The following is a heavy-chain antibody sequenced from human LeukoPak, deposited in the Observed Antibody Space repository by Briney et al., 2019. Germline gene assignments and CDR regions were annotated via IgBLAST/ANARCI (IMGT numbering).Heavy chain of an antibody. Sequence: GGSLRLSCAASGFTFSSYWMSWVRQAPGKGLEWVANIKQDGSEKYYVDSVKGRFTISRDNAKNSLYLQMNSLRAEDTAVYYCARGTGYNFWSGYYTAHNWFDPWGQGTLVTVSS. CDR3: ARGTGYNFWSGYYTAHNWFDP. V-gene: IGHV3-7*01. D-gene: IGHD3-3*01. CDR2: IKQDGSEK. CDR1: GFTFSSYW. J-gene: IGHJ5*02.